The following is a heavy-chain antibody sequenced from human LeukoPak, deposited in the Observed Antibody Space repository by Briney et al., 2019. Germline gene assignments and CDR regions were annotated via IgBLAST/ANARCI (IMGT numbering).Heavy chain of an antibody. CDR2: ISGSGGST. CDR3: ARGPAYYYGSGCYYWDY. D-gene: IGHD3-10*01. V-gene: IGHV3-23*01. Sequence: GGSLRLSCAASGFTFSSYAMSWVRQAPGKGLEWVSAISGSGGSTYYADSVKGRFTISRDNSKNTLYLQMNSLRAEDTAVYYCARGPAYYYGSGCYYWDYWGQGTLVTVSS. J-gene: IGHJ4*02. CDR1: GFTFSSYA.